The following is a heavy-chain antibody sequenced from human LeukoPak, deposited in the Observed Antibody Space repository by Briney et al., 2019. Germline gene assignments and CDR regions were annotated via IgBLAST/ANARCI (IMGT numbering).Heavy chain of an antibody. D-gene: IGHD6-19*01. J-gene: IGHJ6*02. Sequence: GGSLRLSCAASVFTFSSYAMSWVRQPPGKGLEWVSAISGSGGSTYYADSVKGRFTISRDNSKNTLYLQMNSLRAEDTAVYYCAKGLYSSGWSPVNGMDVWGQGTTVTVSS. CDR2: ISGSGGST. CDR3: AKGLYSSGWSPVNGMDV. V-gene: IGHV3-23*01. CDR1: VFTFSSYA.